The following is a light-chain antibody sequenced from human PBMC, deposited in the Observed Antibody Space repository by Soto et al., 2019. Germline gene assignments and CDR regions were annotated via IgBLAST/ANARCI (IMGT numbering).Light chain of an antibody. J-gene: IGKJ2*01. Sequence: DIQMTQSPSTLSASVGDRVTITCRASQSISDWLAWYQQKPGKAPKLLIYKASSLESGVPSRCSGSGSGTDITITISSLQPDDLATYYYQQYKIYPYACGQRSKLEIK. CDR1: QSISDW. CDR3: QQYKIYPYA. V-gene: IGKV1-5*03. CDR2: KAS.